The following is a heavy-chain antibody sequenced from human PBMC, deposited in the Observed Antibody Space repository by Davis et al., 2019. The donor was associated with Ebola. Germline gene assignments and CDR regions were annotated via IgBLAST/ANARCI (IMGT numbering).Heavy chain of an antibody. D-gene: IGHD1-20*01. CDR1: GYTFTRYW. Sequence: KVSCKASGYTFTRYWIVWVRQMPGKGLEWMGIIYPGDSDTRYSPSFRGQVTISADKSTRTAYLQWGSLKASDTAMYYCASLRRTITGMDDGFDIWGQGTMVTVSS. CDR3: ASLRRTITGMDDGFDI. J-gene: IGHJ3*02. V-gene: IGHV5-51*01. CDR2: IYPGDSDT.